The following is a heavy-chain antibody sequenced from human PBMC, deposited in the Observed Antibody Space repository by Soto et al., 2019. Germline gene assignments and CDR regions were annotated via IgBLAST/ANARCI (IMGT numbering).Heavy chain of an antibody. CDR3: ASKRIAARPIYY. J-gene: IGHJ4*02. CDR2: IYYRGST. V-gene: IGHV4-61*01. D-gene: IGHD6-6*01. Sequence: QVQLQESGPGLVNPSETLSLTCTVSGGSISSGSYYWSWIRQPPGKGLEWIGYIYYRGSTNYNPPLKRRVTISVDTSKNQFALKLSSVTAADTAVDYCASKRIAARPIYYWGQGTLVTVSS. CDR1: GGSISSGSYY.